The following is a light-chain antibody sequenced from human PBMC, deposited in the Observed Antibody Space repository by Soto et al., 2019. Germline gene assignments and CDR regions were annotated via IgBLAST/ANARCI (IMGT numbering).Light chain of an antibody. J-gene: IGLJ3*02. CDR2: LNSDGSH. CDR1: SGHSSYA. V-gene: IGLV4-69*01. Sequence: QPVLTQSPSASASLGASVKLTCTLSSGHSSYAIAWHQQQPEKGPRYLMKLNSDGSHSKGDGIPDRFSGSSSGAERYLTISSPQSEHEADYCCQTWGTGLWVIGGGTKLTVL. CDR3: QTWGTGLWV.